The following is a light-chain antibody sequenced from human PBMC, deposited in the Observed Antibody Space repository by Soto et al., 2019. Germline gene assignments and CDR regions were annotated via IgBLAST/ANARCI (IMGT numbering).Light chain of an antibody. CDR1: QSVSSSH. CDR2: GTS. V-gene: IGKV3-20*01. J-gene: IGKJ1*01. CDR3: QQYGTSPET. Sequence: EIVLTQSPGTLSLSAGERATLSCRASQSVSSSHLAWYQQKPGQAPRLLMYGTSNRATGIPDRFSGSGSGTDFTLTISRLEPEDFAVYYCQQYGTSPETFGQGTKVDI.